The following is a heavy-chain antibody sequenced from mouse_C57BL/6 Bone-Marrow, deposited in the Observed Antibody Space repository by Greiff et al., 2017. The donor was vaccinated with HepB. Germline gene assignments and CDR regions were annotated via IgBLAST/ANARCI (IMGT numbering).Heavy chain of an antibody. CDR3: ARPLRFYWYFDV. Sequence: EVKLVESGGGLVKPGGSLKLSCAASGFTFSSYTMSWVRQTPEKRLEWVATISGGGGNTYYPDSVKGRFTISRDTAKNTLYLQMSSLRSEDTALYDCARPLRFYWYFDVWGTGTTVTVSS. J-gene: IGHJ1*03. V-gene: IGHV5-9*01. CDR2: ISGGGGNT. CDR1: GFTFSSYT. D-gene: IGHD1-1*01.